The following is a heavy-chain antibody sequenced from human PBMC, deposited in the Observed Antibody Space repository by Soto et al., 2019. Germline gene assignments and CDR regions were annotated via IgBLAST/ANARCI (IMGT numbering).Heavy chain of an antibody. V-gene: IGHV3-33*06. J-gene: IGHJ4*01. D-gene: IGHD3-16*01. CDR3: AKEVWGLYTFGRPLDN. CDR1: GFNFSKFG. Sequence: GGSLRLSCAASGFNFSKFGMYWVRQAPGKGLEWVAVIWYDGSQKYYADSVKGRFTISRDNSNNTLYLQMSSLRAEDTAVYYCAKEVWGLYTFGRPLDNWGHGTLVTVSS. CDR2: IWYDGSQK.